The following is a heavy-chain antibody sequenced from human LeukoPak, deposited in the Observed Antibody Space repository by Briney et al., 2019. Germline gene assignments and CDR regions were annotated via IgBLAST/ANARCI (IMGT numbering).Heavy chain of an antibody. Sequence: ALLLSCAASGFTFDDYAMHWVRQAPGKGLEWVSGISWNSGSIGYADSVKGRFTISRDNAKNSLYLQMNSLRAEDTALYYCAKVTGVRGVIFFDYWGQGTLVTVSS. D-gene: IGHD3-10*01. CDR1: GFTFDDYA. CDR2: ISWNSGSI. CDR3: AKVTGVRGVIFFDY. V-gene: IGHV3-9*01. J-gene: IGHJ4*02.